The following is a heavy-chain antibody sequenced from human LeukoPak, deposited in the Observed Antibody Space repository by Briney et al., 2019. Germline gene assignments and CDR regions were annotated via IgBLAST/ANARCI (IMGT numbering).Heavy chain of an antibody. D-gene: IGHD6-13*01. CDR2: VSDSGST. CDR3: ARTGSSWPLYYYYYMDV. CDR1: GGSISSHY. J-gene: IGHJ6*03. V-gene: IGHV4-59*11. Sequence: SETLSLTCTVSGGSISSHYWSWIRQPPGKGLEWIGYVSDSGSTNYNPSLKSRVTVSVDTSKDQFSLKLTSVTAADTAVYYCARTGSSWPLYYYYYMDVWGKGTTVTVSS.